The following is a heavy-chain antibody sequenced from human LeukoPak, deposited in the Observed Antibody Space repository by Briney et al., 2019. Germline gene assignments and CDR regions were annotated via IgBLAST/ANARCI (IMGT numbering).Heavy chain of an antibody. CDR1: GGTISNYV. J-gene: IGHJ3*01. CDR3: ARGPQVGAFDL. V-gene: IGHV1-69*13. Sequence: SVKVSCTAAGGTISNYVISWVRQAPGQGLEWMGGIIPIFTTANYAQKFQGRVTITADESTSTAYMELSSLRSEDTAVYYCARGPQVGAFDLWGQGAMVTVSS. CDR2: IIPIFTTA. D-gene: IGHD2-2*01.